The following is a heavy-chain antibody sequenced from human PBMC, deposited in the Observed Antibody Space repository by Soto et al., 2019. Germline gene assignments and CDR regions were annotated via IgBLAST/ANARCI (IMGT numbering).Heavy chain of an antibody. D-gene: IGHD2-21*02. CDR3: SALRSDQGQDEDY. Sequence: QVQLRESGPGLVKPSQTLSLICTVSGASMTSGSYYWTWIRQHPVRGLEWIGYTHFPGLSYVNPSLQSRVSISTDLSKNLCSLKLTSVTSADAAMYYGSALRSDQGQDEDYWGQGTLVTVSS. J-gene: IGHJ4*02. CDR2: THFPGLS. CDR1: GASMTSGSYY. V-gene: IGHV4-31*03.